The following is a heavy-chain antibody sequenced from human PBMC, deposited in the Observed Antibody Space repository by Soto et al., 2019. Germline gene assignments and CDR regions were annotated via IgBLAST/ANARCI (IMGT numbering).Heavy chain of an antibody. V-gene: IGHV1-3*01. CDR3: ARSRGAAAGINWFDP. Sequence: ASVKVSCKASGYTFTNYAMHWVRQAPGQRLEWMGWINPNSGITNYAQNFQGRVTMTRDTSTSTVYMELSSLKSEDTAVYYCARSRGAAAGINWFDPWGQGTLVTVSS. CDR1: GYTFTNYA. CDR2: INPNSGIT. J-gene: IGHJ5*02. D-gene: IGHD6-13*01.